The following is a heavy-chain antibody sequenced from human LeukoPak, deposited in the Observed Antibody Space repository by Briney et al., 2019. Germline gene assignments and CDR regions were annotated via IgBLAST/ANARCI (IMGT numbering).Heavy chain of an antibody. Sequence: ASVKASCKASGYTFTNYGISWVRQAPGQGLEWMGWISAYNGNTNYVQKLQDRVTLTTDTSTSAAYMELRSLRSDDTAVYYCARDDVATVNLVGFDYWGQGTLVTVSS. V-gene: IGHV1-18*01. D-gene: IGHD5-12*01. CDR3: ARDDVATVNLVGFDY. CDR2: ISAYNGNT. J-gene: IGHJ4*02. CDR1: GYTFTNYG.